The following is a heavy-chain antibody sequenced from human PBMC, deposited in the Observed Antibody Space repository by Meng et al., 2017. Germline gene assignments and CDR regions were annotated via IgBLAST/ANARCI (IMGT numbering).Heavy chain of an antibody. V-gene: IGHV3-48*03. Sequence: GESLKISCAASGFTFSSYEMNWVRQAPGKGLEWVSYISSSGSTIYYADSVKGRFTISRDNAKNSLYLQMNSLRAEDTAVYYCATTYYYGSGSYYQGDNWFDPWGQGTLVTVSS. CDR1: GFTFSSYE. CDR3: ATTYYYGSGSYYQGDNWFDP. J-gene: IGHJ5*02. CDR2: ISSSGSTI. D-gene: IGHD3-10*01.